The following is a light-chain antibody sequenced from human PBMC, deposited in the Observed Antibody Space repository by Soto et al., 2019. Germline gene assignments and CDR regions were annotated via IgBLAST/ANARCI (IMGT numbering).Light chain of an antibody. Sequence: EIVMTQSPATLSVSPGERATLSCRASQSVSSNLASYQQKPGQAPRLLIYGASTSATGIPARFSGSGSGTAVTHSISSLQSEDFAVYYLQQYNNWPPYGTFGQGTKVEIK. V-gene: IGKV3-15*01. CDR3: QQYNNWPPYGT. J-gene: IGKJ1*01. CDR1: QSVSSN. CDR2: GAS.